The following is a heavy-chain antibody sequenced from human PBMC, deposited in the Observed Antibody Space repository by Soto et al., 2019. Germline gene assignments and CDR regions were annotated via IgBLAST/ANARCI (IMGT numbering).Heavy chain of an antibody. CDR1: GYTFTSYG. D-gene: IGHD2-21*01. CDR3: AILQIVGATYTFDY. J-gene: IGHJ4*02. CDR2: INAYNGNT. Sequence: GASVKVSCKASGYTFTSYGVSWVRQAPGQGLEWMGWINAYNGNTHYAQKFQGRVTMTTDTSTSTAYMELRSLTSDDTAVYHRAILQIVGATYTFDYWGQETQVTVSS. V-gene: IGHV1-18*01.